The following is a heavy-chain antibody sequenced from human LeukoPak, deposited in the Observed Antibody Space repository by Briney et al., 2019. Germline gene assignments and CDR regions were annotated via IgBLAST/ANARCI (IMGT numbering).Heavy chain of an antibody. CDR1: GFTFSSYW. Sequence: GGSLRLSCAASGFTFSSYWMSWVRQAPGKGLEWVANIKQDGSEKYYVDSVKGRFTISRDNAKNSLYLQMNSLRAEDTAVYYCARDGFYDFWSGYYPDALDIWGQGTMVTVST. J-gene: IGHJ3*02. D-gene: IGHD3-3*01. CDR3: ARDGFYDFWSGYYPDALDI. V-gene: IGHV3-7*01. CDR2: IKQDGSEK.